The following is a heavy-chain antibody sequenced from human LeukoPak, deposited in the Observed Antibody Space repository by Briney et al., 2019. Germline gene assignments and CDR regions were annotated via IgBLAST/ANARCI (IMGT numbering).Heavy chain of an antibody. CDR2: IFYSGST. CDR3: AGGLTYYDFWSGYPKGGNAFDI. V-gene: IGHV4-59*08. Sequence: SETLSLTCTVSGGSISAYYWSWIRQPPGEGLEWIAFIFYSGSTNYNPSLKSRVSISLGTSKNQISLKLSSVTAADTAVYYCAGGLTYYDFWSGYPKGGNAFDIWGQGTMVTVSS. D-gene: IGHD3-3*01. CDR1: GGSISAYY. J-gene: IGHJ3*02.